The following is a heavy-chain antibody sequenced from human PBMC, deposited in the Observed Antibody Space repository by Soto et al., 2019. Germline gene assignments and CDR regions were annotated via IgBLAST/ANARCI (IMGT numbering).Heavy chain of an antibody. CDR3: ARGCSGGSCYSDGPN. CDR1: GGSISSGDYY. Sequence: SETLSLTSTVSGGSISSGDYYWSWIRRPPGKGLEWIGYIYYSGSTYYNPSLKSRVTISVDTSKNQFSLKLSSVTAADTAVYYCARGCSGGSCYSDGPNWGQGTLVTVSS. D-gene: IGHD2-15*01. J-gene: IGHJ4*02. V-gene: IGHV4-30-4*01. CDR2: IYYSGST.